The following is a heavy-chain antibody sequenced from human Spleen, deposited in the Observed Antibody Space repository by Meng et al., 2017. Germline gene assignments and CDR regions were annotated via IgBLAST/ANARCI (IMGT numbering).Heavy chain of an antibody. V-gene: IGHV4-31*03. D-gene: IGHD4-17*01. CDR3: ARDRNDYGSHYFDY. Sequence: QVQLQESGPGLVKPSQTLSLTCTVSGGSISSGGYYWSWIRQHPGKGLEWIGYIYHSGSTYYNPSLKSRVTISVDTSKNQFSLKLGSVTAADTAVYYCARDRNDYGSHYFDYWGQGTLVTVSS. CDR1: GGSISSGGYY. J-gene: IGHJ4*02. CDR2: IYHSGST.